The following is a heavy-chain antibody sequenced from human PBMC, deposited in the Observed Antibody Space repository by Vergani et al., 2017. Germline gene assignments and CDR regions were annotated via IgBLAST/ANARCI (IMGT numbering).Heavy chain of an antibody. Sequence: EVQLVESGGGLVKPGGSLRLSCAASGFTFSSYSMNWVRQAPGKGLEWVSSISSSSSYIYYADSVKGRFTISRDNSKNTLYLQMNSLRAEDTAVYYCAKDLSVDIVATTPFDYWGQGTLVTVSS. CDR1: GFTFSSYS. CDR2: ISSSSSYI. V-gene: IGHV3-21*01. CDR3: AKDLSVDIVATTPFDY. D-gene: IGHD5-12*01. J-gene: IGHJ4*02.